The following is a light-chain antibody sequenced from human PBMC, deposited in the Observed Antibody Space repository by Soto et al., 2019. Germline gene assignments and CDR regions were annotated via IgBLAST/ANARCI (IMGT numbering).Light chain of an antibody. Sequence: QSALTQTASVSGSPGQSITMSCTGTSSDVGGYNFVSWYQQHPGNAPKLIVHEVANRLSGVSGRFSGSKSGNTAFLTISGLQAEDEAVYYCCSHSSSSTWMFGGGTKVTVL. V-gene: IGLV2-14*03. CDR3: CSHSSSSTWM. J-gene: IGLJ3*02. CDR1: SSDVGGYNF. CDR2: EVA.